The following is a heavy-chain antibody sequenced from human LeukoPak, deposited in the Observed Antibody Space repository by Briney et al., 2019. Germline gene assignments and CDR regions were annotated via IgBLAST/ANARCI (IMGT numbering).Heavy chain of an antibody. J-gene: IGHJ4*02. CDR3: ATDMLRFLEWFPPGY. D-gene: IGHD3-3*01. CDR1: GYTFTGYY. V-gene: IGHV1-2*02. Sequence: ASVKVSCKASGYTFTGYYMHWVRQAPGQGLEWMGWINPNSGGTNYAQKFQGRVTMTRDTSISTAYMELSSLRSEDTAVYYCATDMLRFLEWFPPGYWGQGTLVTVSS. CDR2: INPNSGGT.